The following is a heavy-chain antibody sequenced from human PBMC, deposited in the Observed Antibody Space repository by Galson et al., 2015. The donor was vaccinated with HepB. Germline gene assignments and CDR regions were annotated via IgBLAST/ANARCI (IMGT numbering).Heavy chain of an antibody. J-gene: IGHJ4*02. Sequence: LRLSCAASGFSFDDYGMNWVRQTPGKGLEWVSGINWNGGSIVYADSVKGRFTVSRDNAKNSLYLQMDSLRAEDTAFYYCVREMGYCTRSDCYAAFDYWGQGALVTVSS. V-gene: IGHV3-20*04. CDR1: GFSFDDYG. D-gene: IGHD2-2*01. CDR2: INWNGGSI. CDR3: VREMGYCTRSDCYAAFDY.